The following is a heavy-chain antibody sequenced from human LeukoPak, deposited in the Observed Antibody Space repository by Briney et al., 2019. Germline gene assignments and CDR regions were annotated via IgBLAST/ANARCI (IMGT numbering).Heavy chain of an antibody. CDR3: AKDENDILTGSDY. J-gene: IGHJ4*02. V-gene: IGHV3-30*18. CDR2: ISYDGNYK. D-gene: IGHD3-9*01. Sequence: GGSLRLSCAASGFTFSNYGMHWVRQAPGKGLEWVAVISYDGNYKYCADSVKGRFTISRDNSKNTLYLQMNSLRAEDTAVYYCAKDENDILTGSDYWGQGTLVTVSS. CDR1: GFTFSNYG.